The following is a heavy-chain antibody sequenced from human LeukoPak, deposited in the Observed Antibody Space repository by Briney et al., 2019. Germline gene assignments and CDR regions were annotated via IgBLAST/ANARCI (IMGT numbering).Heavy chain of an antibody. D-gene: IGHD6-19*01. CDR3: ARGGSDESSGWYN. CDR2: INPNSGAI. CDR1: GYTFTGYF. J-gene: IGHJ4*02. V-gene: IGHV1-2*02. Sequence: ASVKVSCKASGYTFTGYFMHWVRQAPGQGLEWMGWINPNSGAIYYAQKFQGRTTMTWDTSISTAYMGVSRLTSDDTAVYYCARGGSDESSGWYNWGQGTLVTVSS.